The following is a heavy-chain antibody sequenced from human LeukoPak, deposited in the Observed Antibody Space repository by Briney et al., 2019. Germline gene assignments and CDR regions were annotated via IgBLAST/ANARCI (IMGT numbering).Heavy chain of an antibody. J-gene: IGHJ6*03. D-gene: IGHD3-22*01. CDR1: GFTFSSYG. CDR3: AKDRGRNYYDSSGHVDYYYYMDV. V-gene: IGHV3-30*02. CDR2: IRYDGSNK. Sequence: GGSLRLSCAASGFTFSSYGMHWVRQAPGKGLEWVAFIRYDGSNKYYADSVKGRFTSSRDNSTNTLYLQRNSMRAEATAVYYCAKDRGRNYYDSSGHVDYYYYMDVWGKGTTVTVSS.